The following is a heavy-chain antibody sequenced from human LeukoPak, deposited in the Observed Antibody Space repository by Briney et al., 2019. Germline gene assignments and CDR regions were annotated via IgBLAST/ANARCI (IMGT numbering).Heavy chain of an antibody. CDR3: AKVAHYYYGSESYYFFEH. Sequence: GGSLRLSCAASGFTFSSYEMNWVRQAPGKGLEWVSYISNSGTTVYYAGSVKGRFTISRDNAKNSLYLQMNSLRVEDTAIYYCAKVAHYYYGSESYYFFEHWGQGTPVTASS. CDR2: ISNSGTTV. J-gene: IGHJ4*02. V-gene: IGHV3-48*03. CDR1: GFTFSSYE. D-gene: IGHD3-10*01.